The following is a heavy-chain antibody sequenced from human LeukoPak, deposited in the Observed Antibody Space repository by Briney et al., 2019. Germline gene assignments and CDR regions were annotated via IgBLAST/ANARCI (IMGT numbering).Heavy chain of an antibody. J-gene: IGHJ3*02. CDR2: ISYDGSNK. CDR1: GFTFSSYA. V-gene: IGHV3-30*04. D-gene: IGHD3-22*01. CDR3: ARSPYYYDSSGYHDAFDI. Sequence: GGSLRLSCAASGFTFSSYAMHWVRQAPGKGLEWVAVISYDGSNKYYADSVKGRFTISRDNSKNTLYLQMNSLRAEDTAVYYCARSPYYYDSSGYHDAFDIWGRGTMVTVSS.